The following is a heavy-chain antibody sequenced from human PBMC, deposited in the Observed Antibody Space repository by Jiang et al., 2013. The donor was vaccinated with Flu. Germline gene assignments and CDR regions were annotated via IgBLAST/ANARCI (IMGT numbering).Heavy chain of an antibody. CDR2: IYWDDDK. J-gene: IGHJ3*02. D-gene: IGHD3-3*01. CDR3: AHSQGITIFGVPTIDFDI. V-gene: IGHV2-5*02. CDR1: GFSLSTSGVG. Sequence: CTFSGFSLSTSGVGVGWIRQPPGKALEWLALIYWDDDKRYSPSLKSRLTITKDTSKNQVVLTMTNMDPVDTATYYCAHSQGITIFGVPTIDFDIWGQGTMVTVSS.